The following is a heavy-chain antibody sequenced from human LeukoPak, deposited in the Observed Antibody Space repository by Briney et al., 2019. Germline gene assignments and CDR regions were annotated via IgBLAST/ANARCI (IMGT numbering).Heavy chain of an antibody. CDR1: GFTFSSYA. V-gene: IGHV3-23*01. Sequence: GGSLRLSCAASGFTFSSYAMSWVRQAPGKGLEWVSAISGSGGSTYYADSVKGRFTISRDNSKNTLYQQMNSLRAEDTAVYYCAKGFGIAVAGYTPDYWGQGTLVTVSS. J-gene: IGHJ4*02. D-gene: IGHD6-19*01. CDR3: AKGFGIAVAGYTPDY. CDR2: ISGSGGST.